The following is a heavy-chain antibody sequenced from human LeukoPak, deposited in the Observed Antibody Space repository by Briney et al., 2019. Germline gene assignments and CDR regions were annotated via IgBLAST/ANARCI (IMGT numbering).Heavy chain of an antibody. Sequence: PGGSLRLSCAASGFTFSSYGMHWVRQAPGKGLEWVAVISYDGSNKYYADSVKGRFTISRDSAKNTLYLQMNSLRAEDAGLYYCARDNTGYYSGFDYWGQGTLVTVSS. D-gene: IGHD3-22*01. V-gene: IGHV3-30*03. J-gene: IGHJ4*02. CDR3: ARDNTGYYSGFDY. CDR2: ISYDGSNK. CDR1: GFTFSSYG.